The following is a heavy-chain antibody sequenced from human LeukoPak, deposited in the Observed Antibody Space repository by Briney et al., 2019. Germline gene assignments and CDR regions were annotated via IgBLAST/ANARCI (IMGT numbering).Heavy chain of an antibody. CDR3: ARVVGATSSDWFDP. V-gene: IGHV3-21*01. Sequence: GGSLRLSCAASGFTFSSYSMNWVRQAPGKGLEWVSSISSSSSYIYYADSVKGRFTISRDNAKNSLYLQMNSLRAEDTAVYYCARVVGATSSDWFDPWGQGTLVTVSS. J-gene: IGHJ5*02. CDR1: GFTFSSYS. D-gene: IGHD1-26*01. CDR2: ISSSSSYI.